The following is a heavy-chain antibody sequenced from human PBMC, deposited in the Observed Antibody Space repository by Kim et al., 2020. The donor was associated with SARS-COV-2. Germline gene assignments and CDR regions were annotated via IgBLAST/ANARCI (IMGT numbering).Heavy chain of an antibody. CDR2: ISGSGGST. J-gene: IGHJ4*02. CDR1: GFTFSSYA. V-gene: IGHV3-23*01. Sequence: GGSLRLSCAASGFTFSSYAMSWVRQAPGKGLEWVSAISGSGGSTYYADSVKGRFTISRDNSKNTLYLQMNSLRAEDTAVYYCAKVPKPYYYDSSGPWDWGQGTLVTVSS. D-gene: IGHD3-22*01. CDR3: AKVPKPYYYDSSGPWD.